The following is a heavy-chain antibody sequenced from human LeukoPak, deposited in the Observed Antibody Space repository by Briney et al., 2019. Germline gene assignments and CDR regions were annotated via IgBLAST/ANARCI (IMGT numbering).Heavy chain of an antibody. J-gene: IGHJ3*02. CDR2: INGDGSGT. CDR3: ASGDAHAFDI. D-gene: IGHD3-10*01. V-gene: IGHV3-74*01. CDR1: GFTFSSYW. Sequence: GGSLRLSCAASGFTFSSYWMHWVRQAPGKGLVWVSRINGDGSGTSYAASVKGRFTLSRDNAKNTLYLQMNSLRVEDTAVYYCASGDAHAFDIWGQGTMVTASS.